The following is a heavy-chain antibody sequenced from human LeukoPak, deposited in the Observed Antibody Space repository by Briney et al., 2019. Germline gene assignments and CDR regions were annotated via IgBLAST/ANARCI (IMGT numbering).Heavy chain of an antibody. V-gene: IGHV3-7*01. CDR1: GFTFSSYW. Sequence: GGSLRLSCAASGFTFSSYWMSWVRQAPGKGLEWVANIKQDGSEKYYVDSVKGRFTISRDNAKNSLYLQMNSLRAEDTAVYYCASGRKVLYYYDSRNYNHAFDIWGQGTMVTVSS. CDR2: IKQDGSEK. D-gene: IGHD3-22*01. CDR3: ASGRKVLYYYDSRNYNHAFDI. J-gene: IGHJ3*02.